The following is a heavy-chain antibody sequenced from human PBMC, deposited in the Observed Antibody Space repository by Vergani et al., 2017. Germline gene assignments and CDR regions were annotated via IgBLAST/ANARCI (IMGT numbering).Heavy chain of an antibody. CDR1: GFTFISYA. CDR3: AKVCGXTSCPYGGGAFDV. Sequence: QLLESGGGLIQPGGSLRLSCAASGFTFISYAMTWVRQAPGKGLEWVSGINNNGGSTYYADSVKGRFTISRDNSKNTLYLQMTDLRAEDTATYYCAKVCGXTSCPYGGGAFDVWGHGTMVTVSS. CDR2: INNNGGST. V-gene: IGHV3-23*01. D-gene: IGHD2-2*01. J-gene: IGHJ3*01.